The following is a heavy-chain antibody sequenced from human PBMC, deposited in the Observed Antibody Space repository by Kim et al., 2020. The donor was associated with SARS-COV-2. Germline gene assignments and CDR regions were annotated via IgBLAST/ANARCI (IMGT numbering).Heavy chain of an antibody. CDR3: TRGTTDAPGTDF. V-gene: IGHV3-74*01. D-gene: IGHD6-13*01. Sequence: TSADSVGGRFTISRDNARNTLYLQMHSLRAEDTAVYYCTRGTTDAPGTDFWGQGTPVTVSS. J-gene: IGHJ4*02.